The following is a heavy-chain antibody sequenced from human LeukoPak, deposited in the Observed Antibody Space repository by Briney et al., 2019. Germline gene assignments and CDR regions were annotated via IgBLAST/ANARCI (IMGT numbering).Heavy chain of an antibody. D-gene: IGHD3-10*01. CDR1: GFTFSSYA. CDR2: ISGSGGST. CDR3: AKHPARFGELLLDY. J-gene: IGHJ4*02. Sequence: GGSLRLSCAASGFTFSSYAMSWVRQAPGKGLEWVSAISGSGGSTYYADSVKGRFTISRDNSKNTLYLQMNSLRAEDTAVYYCAKHPARFGELLLDYWGQGTLVTVSS. V-gene: IGHV3-23*01.